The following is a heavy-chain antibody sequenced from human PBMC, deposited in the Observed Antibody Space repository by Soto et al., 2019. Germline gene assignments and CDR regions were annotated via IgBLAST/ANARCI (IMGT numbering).Heavy chain of an antibody. J-gene: IGHJ4*02. Sequence: SETRYLTSTVAVGSISSYYWSWIRQPPGKGLEWIGYIYYSGSTNYNPSLKSRVTISVDTSKNQFSLKLSSVTAADTAVYYCARVRGNYYDSSGYYSGEYDFDYWGQGTLVTVSS. CDR1: VGSISSYY. D-gene: IGHD3-22*01. V-gene: IGHV4-59*01. CDR3: ARVRGNYYDSSGYYSGEYDFDY. CDR2: IYYSGST.